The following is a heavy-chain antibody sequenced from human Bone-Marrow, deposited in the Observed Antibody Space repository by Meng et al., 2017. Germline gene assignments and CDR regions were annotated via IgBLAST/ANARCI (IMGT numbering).Heavy chain of an antibody. D-gene: IGHD5-18*01. V-gene: IGHV4-39*01. CDR1: GDSISSNTHY. J-gene: IGHJ4*02. Sequence: QLQIQESGPGLVKPSETLSLTCTVSGDSISSNTHYWGWIRQAPEKGLEWIGSINYSGSSTDYNPSLKSRVTISVDTSKSQVSLNLSSVTAADTAVYYCARQKFSYGLGPPAYWGQGTLVTVSS. CDR3: ARQKFSYGLGPPAY. CDR2: INYSGSST.